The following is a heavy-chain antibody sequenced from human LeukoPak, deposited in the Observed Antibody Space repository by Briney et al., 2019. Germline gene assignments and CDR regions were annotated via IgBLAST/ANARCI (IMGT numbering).Heavy chain of an antibody. D-gene: IGHD6-19*01. CDR1: GGSISSGGYY. CDR3: ARARPGYSSGWYGYYFDY. Sequence: SETLSLTCTVSGGSISSGGYYWSWIRQHPGKGLEWIGYIYYSGSTYYNPSLKSRVTISVDTSKNQFSLKLSSVTAADTAVYYCARARPGYSSGWYGYYFDYWGQGTLVTVSS. J-gene: IGHJ4*02. CDR2: IYYSGST. V-gene: IGHV4-31*03.